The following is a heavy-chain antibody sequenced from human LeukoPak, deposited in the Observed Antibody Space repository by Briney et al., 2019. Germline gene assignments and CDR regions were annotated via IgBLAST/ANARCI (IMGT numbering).Heavy chain of an antibody. V-gene: IGHV5-51*01. CDR1: GYSFTTYW. CDR3: ARGKSSSGWFDL. CDR2: IYPDDSDT. Sequence: PGESLKISCKGSGYSFTTYWIGWVRQMPGKGLEWIGIIYPDDSDTRYSPSFQGQVSISADKSISTAYLQWSSLRASDTALYYCARGKSSSGWFDLWGQGTRVIISS. J-gene: IGHJ5*02. D-gene: IGHD6-13*01.